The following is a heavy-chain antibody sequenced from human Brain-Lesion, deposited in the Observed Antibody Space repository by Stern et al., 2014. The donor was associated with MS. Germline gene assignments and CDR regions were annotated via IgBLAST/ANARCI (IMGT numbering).Heavy chain of an antibody. CDR1: GGTISSSTFY. D-gene: IGHD1-26*01. CDR3: ARHDSVPRPSQLYSARDRGPGYFDY. CDR2: IYYSGFT. V-gene: IGHV4-39*01. Sequence: VQLVESGPGLVKPSETLSLTCTVSGGTISSSTFYWAWIRQPPGTGLEWIGNIYYSGFTYYNPSLKSPVNIYVDMSKNQFSLKRSSVTAADTAIYYCARHDSVPRPSQLYSARDRGPGYFDYWGQGTLVTVSS. J-gene: IGHJ4*02.